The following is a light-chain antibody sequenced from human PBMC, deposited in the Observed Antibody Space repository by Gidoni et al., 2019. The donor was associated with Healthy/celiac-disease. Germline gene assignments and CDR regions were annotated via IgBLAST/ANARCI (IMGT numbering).Light chain of an antibody. V-gene: IGLV3-25*02. CDR2: KDS. CDR3: RSADSSGTYQTV. Sequence: SYELTQPPSLSVSPGQTARITCSGDAVPKQHAYWYQQKPSKDPGLVIYKDSERPSGTPERFSGSSSGTTVTLTISGVQAEDEADDYCRSADSSGTYQTVFGGGTKLTVL. CDR1: AVPKQH. J-gene: IGLJ2*01.